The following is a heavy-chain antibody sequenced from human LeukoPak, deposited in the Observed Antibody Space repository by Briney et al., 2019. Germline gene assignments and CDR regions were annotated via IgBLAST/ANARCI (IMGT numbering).Heavy chain of an antibody. CDR3: ARETTHYYYMDF. CDR2: VYYSGNT. D-gene: IGHD1-7*01. J-gene: IGHJ6*03. CDR1: GGSISSYY. V-gene: IGHV4-59*08. Sequence: SETLSLTCTVSGGSISSYYWSWIRQPPGKGLEWIGYVYYSGNTYYNPSLKSRVTISVDTSKNQFSLKLSSVTAADTAVYYCARETTHYYYMDFWGKGTTVTVSS.